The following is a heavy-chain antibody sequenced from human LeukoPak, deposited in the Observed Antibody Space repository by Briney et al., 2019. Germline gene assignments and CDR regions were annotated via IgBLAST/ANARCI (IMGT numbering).Heavy chain of an antibody. J-gene: IGHJ4*02. V-gene: IGHV3-30*18. CDR2: ISYDGSNK. Sequence: GGSLRLSCAASGFTFSSYGMHWVRQAPGKGLEWVAVISYDGSNKYYADSVKGRFTISRDNSKNTLYLQMNSLRAEDTAVYYCAKDGAHYYDSSGFDYWGQGTLVTVSS. D-gene: IGHD3-22*01. CDR1: GFTFSSYG. CDR3: AKDGAHYYDSSGFDY.